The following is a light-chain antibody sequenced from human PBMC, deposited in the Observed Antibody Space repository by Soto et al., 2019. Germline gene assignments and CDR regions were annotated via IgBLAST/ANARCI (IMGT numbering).Light chain of an antibody. J-gene: IGKJ2*03. CDR1: QRIGTS. CDR3: QYCYSDYS. CDR2: DAS. V-gene: IGKV1-5*01. Sequence: DIKMTQSPSTLSAFVGDRVTITCRASQRIGTSLAWLQQKPGKAPWFQIYDASTLESGVPSSFSGSGSATEFTPTISSLQPDDSATSYFQYCYSDYSFGQGTKLEIK.